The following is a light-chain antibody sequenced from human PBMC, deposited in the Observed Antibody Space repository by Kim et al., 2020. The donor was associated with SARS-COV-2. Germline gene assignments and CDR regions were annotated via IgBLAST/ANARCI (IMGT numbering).Light chain of an antibody. CDR1: ALPKKY. J-gene: IGLJ3*02. Sequence: PGQTARITCSGDALPKKYAYWYQQKSGQAPVLVIYDDTKRPSGIPERVSGSSSGTMATLTISGAQVEDEADYYCYSAGSSVNHRGVFGGGTKLTVL. CDR2: DDT. CDR3: YSAGSSVNHRGV. V-gene: IGLV3-10*01.